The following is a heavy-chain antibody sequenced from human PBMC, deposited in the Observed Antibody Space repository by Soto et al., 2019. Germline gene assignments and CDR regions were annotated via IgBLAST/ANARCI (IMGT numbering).Heavy chain of an antibody. CDR2: INQDGSQK. J-gene: IGHJ5*02. CDR1: GFTFSGAW. Sequence: EVQVVESGGGWVQPGGSLRLSCAASGFTFSGAWMSWVRQSPGKRLEWVAQINQDGSQKDYVDSVKGRFAISRDNSKNSLFLQMDSLRAEDTAIYYCARGPSWGRGTLVTVSS. CDR3: ARGPS. V-gene: IGHV3-7*05.